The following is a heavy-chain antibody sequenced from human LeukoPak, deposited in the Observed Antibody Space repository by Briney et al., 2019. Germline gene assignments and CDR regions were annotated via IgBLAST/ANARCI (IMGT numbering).Heavy chain of an antibody. D-gene: IGHD6-13*01. CDR2: ISWNSGSI. CDR1: GFTFDDYA. J-gene: IGHJ3*02. V-gene: IGHV3-9*01. CDR3: AKDMAAAPQRAFDI. Sequence: GGSLRLSCAASGFTFDDYAMHWVRQAPGKGLEWVSGISWNSGSIGYADSVKGRFTISRDNAKNSLYLQMNSLRAEDTALYYCAKDMAAAPQRAFDIWGQGTMVTVSS.